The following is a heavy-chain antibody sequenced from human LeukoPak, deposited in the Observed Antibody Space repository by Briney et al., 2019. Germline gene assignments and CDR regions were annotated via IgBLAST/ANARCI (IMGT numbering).Heavy chain of an antibody. V-gene: IGHV3-48*03. D-gene: IGHD6-13*01. Sequence: GGFLRLSCAASGFTFSSYEMNWVRQAPGKGLEWVSYISSSGSTIYYADSVKGRFTISRDNAKNSLCLQMNSLRAEDTAVYYCARGLGYSSSWYMNWFDPWGQGTLVTVSS. CDR3: ARGLGYSSSWYMNWFDP. CDR1: GFTFSSYE. CDR2: ISSSGSTI. J-gene: IGHJ5*02.